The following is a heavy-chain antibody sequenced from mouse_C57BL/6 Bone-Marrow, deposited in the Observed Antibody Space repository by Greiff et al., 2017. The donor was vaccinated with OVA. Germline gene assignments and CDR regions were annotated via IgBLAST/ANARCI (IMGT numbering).Heavy chain of an antibody. CDR2: IHPNSGST. J-gene: IGHJ4*01. CDR1: GYTFTSYW. V-gene: IGHV1-64*01. Sequence: VQLQQSGAELVKPGASVKLSCKASGYTFTSYWMHWVKQRPGQGLEWIGMIHPNSGSTNYTEKFKSKATLTVDKSSSTAYMQLSSLTSEDSAVYYGARWGEGYAMDYWGQGTSVTVSS. CDR3: ARWGEGYAMDY.